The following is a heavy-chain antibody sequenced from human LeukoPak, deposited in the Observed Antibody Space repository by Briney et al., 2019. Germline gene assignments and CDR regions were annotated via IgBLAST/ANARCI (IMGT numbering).Heavy chain of an antibody. CDR1: GGSISSGSYY. V-gene: IGHV4-61*02. Sequence: SEALSLTCTVSGGSISSGSYYWSWIRQPAGKGLEWIGRIYTSGSTNYNPSLKSRVTISVDTSKNQFSLKLSSVTAADTAVYYCAGMSAGYSSGWYLGYYFDYWGQGTLVTVSS. J-gene: IGHJ4*02. D-gene: IGHD6-19*01. CDR2: IYTSGST. CDR3: AGMSAGYSSGWYLGYYFDY.